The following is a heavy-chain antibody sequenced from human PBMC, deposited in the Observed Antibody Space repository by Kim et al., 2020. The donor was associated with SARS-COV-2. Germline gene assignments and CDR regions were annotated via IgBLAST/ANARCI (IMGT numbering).Heavy chain of an antibody. Sequence: SETLSLTCTVSGGSISSGDYYWSWIRQPPGKGLEWIGYIYYSGSTYYNPSLKSRVTISVDTSKNQFSLKLSSVTAADTAVYYCARGHVYGWARWAPIDYWGQGTLVTVSS. V-gene: IGHV4-30-4*01. D-gene: IGHD3-16*01. J-gene: IGHJ4*02. CDR3: ARGHVYGWARWAPIDY. CDR2: IYYSGST. CDR1: GGSISSGDYY.